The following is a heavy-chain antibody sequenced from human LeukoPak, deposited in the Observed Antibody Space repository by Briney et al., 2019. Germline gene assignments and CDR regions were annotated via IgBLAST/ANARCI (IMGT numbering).Heavy chain of an antibody. CDR3: ARVQGGGYRTADY. Sequence: SGGSLRLSCAASGFTFSSYAMSWVRQAPGKGLEWVSAISGSGGSTYYADSVKGRFTISRDNSKNTLFLQMNSLRSDDTAIYFCARVQGGGYRTADYWGQGTLVTVSS. D-gene: IGHD3-10*01. CDR1: GFTFSSYA. CDR2: ISGSGGST. J-gene: IGHJ4*02. V-gene: IGHV3-23*01.